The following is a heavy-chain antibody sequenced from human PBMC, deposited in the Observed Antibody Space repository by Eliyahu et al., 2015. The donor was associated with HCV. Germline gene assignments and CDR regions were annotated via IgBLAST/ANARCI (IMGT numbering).Heavy chain of an antibody. D-gene: IGHD3-10*01. CDR1: GXIFDDYA. CDR2: ITWNSETI. V-gene: IGHV3-9*01. Sequence: EVQLVESGGGLVQPGRSLRLSCAASGXIFDDYAMHWXRQAPGKGLEWVSGITWNSETIEYGDSVKGRFTISRDNAKNSLSLQMNSLRPEDTALYYCAKAMYGSGGKLYFDSWGQGTQVTVSS. CDR3: AKAMYGSGGKLYFDS. J-gene: IGHJ4*02.